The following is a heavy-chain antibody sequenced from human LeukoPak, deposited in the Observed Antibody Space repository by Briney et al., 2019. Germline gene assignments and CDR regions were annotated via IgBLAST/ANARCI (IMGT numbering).Heavy chain of an antibody. D-gene: IGHD4-23*01. CDR3: AKERWGSVDS. Sequence: GESLKISCKGSGYSLTSHWIGWVRQMPGKGLEWMGIIYPGDSNTRYSPSFQGQVTISADKSINTAYLQWSSLKASDTAMYYCAKERWGSVDSWGQGTLVTVSS. V-gene: IGHV5-51*01. CDR2: IYPGDSNT. J-gene: IGHJ4*02. CDR1: GYSLTSHW.